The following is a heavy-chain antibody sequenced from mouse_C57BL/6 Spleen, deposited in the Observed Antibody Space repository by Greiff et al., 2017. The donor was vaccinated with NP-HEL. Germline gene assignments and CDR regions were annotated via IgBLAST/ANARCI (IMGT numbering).Heavy chain of an antibody. CDR2: IDPSDSYT. CDR3: ARGDGSSF. V-gene: IGHV1-59*01. J-gene: IGHJ2*01. CDR1: GYTFTSYW. Sequence: QVQLQQPGAELVRPGTSVKLSCKASGYTFTSYWMHWVKQRPGQGLEWIGVIDPSDSYTNYNQKFKGKATLTVDTSSSTAYMQLSSLTSEDSAVYYCARGDGSSFWGQGTTLTVSS. D-gene: IGHD1-1*01.